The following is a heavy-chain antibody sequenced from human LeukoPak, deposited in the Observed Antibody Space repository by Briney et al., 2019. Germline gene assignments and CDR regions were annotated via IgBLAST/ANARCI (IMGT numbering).Heavy chain of an antibody. CDR1: GFSFSTYA. V-gene: IGHV3-23*01. CDR2: ISAGGATI. CDR3: AKDSGGTYFYYYYYMDV. D-gene: IGHD1-26*01. Sequence: GGSLRLSCAASGFSFSTYAVSWVRQAPGKGLEWVSAISAGGATIYYADSVKGRFTVSRDNSKNTLYLHMNSLRAEDTAIYYCAKDSGGTYFYYYYYMDVWGKGTTVTVSS. J-gene: IGHJ6*03.